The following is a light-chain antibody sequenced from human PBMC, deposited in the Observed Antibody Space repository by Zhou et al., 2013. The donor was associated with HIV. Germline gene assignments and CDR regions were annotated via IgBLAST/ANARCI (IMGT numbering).Light chain of an antibody. CDR2: DAS. J-gene: IGKJ5*01. V-gene: IGKV1-39*01. Sequence: DIQMTQSPSSLSASVGDRVTITCQASQDISNYLNWYQQKPGKAPKLLIYDASSVQSGVPSRFTGSGSGTDFTLTISSLQPEDFATYYCQQSYGSLLTFGQGTRLDI. CDR3: QQSYGSLLT. CDR1: QDISNY.